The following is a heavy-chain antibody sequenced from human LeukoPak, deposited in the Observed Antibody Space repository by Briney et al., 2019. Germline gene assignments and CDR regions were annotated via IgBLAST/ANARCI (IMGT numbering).Heavy chain of an antibody. V-gene: IGHV1-18*01. Sequence: GASVKVSCKASGYTFNRYGVNWVRQAPGQGLEWMGWIGTYNGNTNLAQKFKGRVTMTTDTATSTAYMELESLRLDDTAVYYCAKDRVGAPPGDWEYLGASNCFDIWGQGTMVSVSS. CDR1: GYTFNRYG. CDR2: IGTYNGNT. D-gene: IGHD3-16*01. CDR3: AKDRVGAPPGDWEYLGASNCFDI. J-gene: IGHJ3*02.